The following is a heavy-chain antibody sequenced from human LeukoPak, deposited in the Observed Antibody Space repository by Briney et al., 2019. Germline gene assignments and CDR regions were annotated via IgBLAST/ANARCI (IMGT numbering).Heavy chain of an antibody. V-gene: IGHV3-21*04. CDR3: ARGESFAFDV. Sequence: PGGSLRLSCAASGFTFSSYSMNWVRQAPGKGLEWVSSISSSSSYIYYADSVKGRFTISRDNVKNSLYLQMNSLRAEDTAVYYCARGESFAFDVWGQGTMVTVSS. J-gene: IGHJ3*01. CDR1: GFTFSSYS. CDR2: ISSSSSYI.